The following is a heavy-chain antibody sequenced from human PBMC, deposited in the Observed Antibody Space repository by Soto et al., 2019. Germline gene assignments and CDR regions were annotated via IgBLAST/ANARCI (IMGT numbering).Heavy chain of an antibody. D-gene: IGHD6-6*01. CDR3: ARDTSSIAARSFDY. CDR2: INPNSGGT. CDR1: GYTFTGYY. V-gene: IGHV1-2*02. Sequence: ASVKVSCKASGYTFTGYYMHWVRQAPGQGLEWMGWINPNSGGTNYAQKFQGRVTMTRDTSISTAYMELSRLRSDDTAVYYCARDTSSIAARSFDYWGQGTLVTVSS. J-gene: IGHJ4*02.